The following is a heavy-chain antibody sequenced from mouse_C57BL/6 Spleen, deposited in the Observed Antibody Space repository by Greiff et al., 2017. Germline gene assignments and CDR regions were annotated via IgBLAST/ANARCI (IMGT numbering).Heavy chain of an antibody. V-gene: IGHV1-64*01. CDR3: ARSSYYGSSPYWYFDV. J-gene: IGHJ1*03. Sequence: QVQLQQSGAELVKPGASVKLSCKASGYTFTSYWMHWVKQRPGQGLEWIGMIHPNSGSTNYNEKFKSKATLTVDKSSSTAYMQLSCLTSEDSAVYYCARSSYYGSSPYWYFDVWGTGTTVTVSS. D-gene: IGHD1-1*01. CDR1: GYTFTSYW. CDR2: IHPNSGST.